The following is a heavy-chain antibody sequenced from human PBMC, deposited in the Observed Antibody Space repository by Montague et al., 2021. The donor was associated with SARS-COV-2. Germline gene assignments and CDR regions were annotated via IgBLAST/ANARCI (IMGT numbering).Heavy chain of an antibody. D-gene: IGHD3-3*01. Sequence: SETLSLTCTVSGGSISSSSYYWGWIRQPPGKGLEWIGSIYYSGSTYYNPSLKSRVTISVDTSKNQFSLKLSSVTAADTAVYYCARHSESCITIFGVVTAQSWFDPWGQGTLVTVSS. CDR3: ARHSESCITIFGVVTAQSWFDP. CDR2: IYYSGST. J-gene: IGHJ5*02. V-gene: IGHV4-39*01. CDR1: GGSISSSSYY.